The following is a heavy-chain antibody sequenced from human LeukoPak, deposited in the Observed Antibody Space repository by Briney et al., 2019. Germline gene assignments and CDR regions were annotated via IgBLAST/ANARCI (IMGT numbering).Heavy chain of an antibody. CDR2: INHSGST. Sequence: SETLSLTCAVYGGSFSGYYWSWIRQPPGKGLEWIGEINHSGSTNYNPSLKSRVTISVDTSKNQFSLKLSSVTAADTAVYYCARSPIAAAGPDYWGQGTLVTVSS. V-gene: IGHV4-34*01. D-gene: IGHD6-13*01. J-gene: IGHJ4*02. CDR1: GGSFSGYY. CDR3: ARSPIAAAGPDY.